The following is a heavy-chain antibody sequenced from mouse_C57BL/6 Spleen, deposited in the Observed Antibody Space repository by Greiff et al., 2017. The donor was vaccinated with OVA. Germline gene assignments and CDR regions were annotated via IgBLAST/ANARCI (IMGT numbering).Heavy chain of an antibody. Sequence: EVKLVESEGGLVQPGSSMKLSCTASGFTFSDYYMAWVRQVPEKGLEWVANINYDGSSTYYLDSLKSRFSISRDNAKNILYLQMSSLKSEDTATYYCARGGDYFYYFYYWGQGTTLTVSS. CDR3: ARGGDYFYYFYY. D-gene: IGHD2-4*01. J-gene: IGHJ2*01. CDR2: INYDGSST. V-gene: IGHV5-16*01. CDR1: GFTFSDYY.